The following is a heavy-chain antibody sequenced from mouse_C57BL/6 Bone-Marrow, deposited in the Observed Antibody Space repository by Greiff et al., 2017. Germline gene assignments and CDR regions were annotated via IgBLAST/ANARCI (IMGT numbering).Heavy chain of an antibody. CDR1: GYTFTSYW. J-gene: IGHJ4*01. V-gene: IGHV1-69*01. D-gene: IGHD1-1*01. CDR2: LDPSDSYT. Sequence: QVQLKQPGAELVMPGASVKLSCKASGYTFTSYWMHWVKQRPGQGLEWIGGLDPSDSYTNYNQKFKGKSTLTVDKSSSTAYMQLSSLTSEDSAVYYGARGIPYYYGSSRDAMDYWGQGTSVTVSS. CDR3: ARGIPYYYGSSRDAMDY.